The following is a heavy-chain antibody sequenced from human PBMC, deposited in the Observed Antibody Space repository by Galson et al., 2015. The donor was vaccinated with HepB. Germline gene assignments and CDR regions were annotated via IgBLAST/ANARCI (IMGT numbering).Heavy chain of an antibody. CDR1: GFTFSDYY. V-gene: IGHV3-11*06. CDR2: ISSSTIYT. D-gene: IGHD4-17*01. CDR3: ARVADSHYGDHTHFDS. Sequence: SLRLSCAASGFTFSDYYMSWIRQAPGKGLEWLSYISSSTIYTNYADSVKGRFTVSRDNVKNSISLQTNRLSVEDTAMYYCARVADSHYGDHTHFDSWGQGALVTVSS. J-gene: IGHJ4*02.